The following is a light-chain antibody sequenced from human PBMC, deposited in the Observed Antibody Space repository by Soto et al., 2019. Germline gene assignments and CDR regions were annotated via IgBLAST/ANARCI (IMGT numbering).Light chain of an antibody. CDR2: DAS. CDR1: QGVSGF. Sequence: EIVLTQSPATLSLSPGERATLSCRASQGVSGFLAWYQQKPGQAPRLLIYDASNRATGIPARFSGSGSGTDFTLTISSLEPEDFAVYYCQQRRNWPITFGPGTKVDIK. CDR3: QQRRNWPIT. V-gene: IGKV3-11*01. J-gene: IGKJ3*01.